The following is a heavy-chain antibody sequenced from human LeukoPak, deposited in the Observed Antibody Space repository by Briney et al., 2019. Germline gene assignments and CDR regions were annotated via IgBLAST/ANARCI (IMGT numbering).Heavy chain of an antibody. V-gene: IGHV3-7*03. D-gene: IGHD6-13*01. CDR2: INEGGNEK. CDR3: ARDSGWFRFDY. J-gene: IGHJ4*02. CDR1: GFTFRNYW. Sequence: GGSLRLSCAASGFTFRNYWMSWVRQVPGKGLEWVVNINEGGNEKNYVDSVKGRFTASRDNAKNSLYLQMNSLRAEDTATYYCARDSGWFRFDYWGQGTLVTVSS.